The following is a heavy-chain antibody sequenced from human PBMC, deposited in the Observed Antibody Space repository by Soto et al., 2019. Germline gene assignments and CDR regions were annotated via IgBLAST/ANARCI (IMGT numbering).Heavy chain of an antibody. CDR1: GYAFTTYG. CDR2: ISAHNGNT. CDR3: ARGGDGDY. D-gene: IGHD3-16*01. Sequence: QVHLVQSGAEVKKPGASVKVSCKGSGYAFTTYGITWVRQAPGQGLEWMGWISAHNGNTNYERKRQGRDTMTRDRATSTAYMELRSLRSEDTAVDYCARGGDGDYWGQGALVTVSS. J-gene: IGHJ4*02. V-gene: IGHV1-18*01.